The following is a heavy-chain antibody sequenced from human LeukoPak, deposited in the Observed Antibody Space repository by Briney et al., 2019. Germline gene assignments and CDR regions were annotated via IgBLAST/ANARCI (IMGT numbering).Heavy chain of an antibody. Sequence: GGSLRLSCAASGFTFSSYWMSWVRQAPGKGLEWVANIKQDGSEKYYVDSVKGRFTISRDNAKNSLYLQMNSLRAEDTAVYYCAKAHSSGSYYTTTFYYFDYWGQGTLVTVSS. D-gene: IGHD3-10*01. CDR1: GFTFSSYW. CDR2: IKQDGSEK. V-gene: IGHV3-7*03. CDR3: AKAHSSGSYYTTTFYYFDY. J-gene: IGHJ4*02.